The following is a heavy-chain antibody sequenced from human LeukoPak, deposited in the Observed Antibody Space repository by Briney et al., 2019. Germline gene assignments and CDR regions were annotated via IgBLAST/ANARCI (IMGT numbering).Heavy chain of an antibody. CDR3: ARAKSLYFYYYIDV. J-gene: IGHJ6*03. CDR2: IYYSGST. V-gene: IGHV4-59*01. CDR1: GGSISSYY. Sequence: SETLSLTCNVSGGSISSYYWSWMRQPPGKGLEWIGYIYYSGSTNYNPSLKSRVTISVDTSKNQFSLKLSSVTAADTAVYYCARAKSLYFYYYIDVWGKGTTVTVSS.